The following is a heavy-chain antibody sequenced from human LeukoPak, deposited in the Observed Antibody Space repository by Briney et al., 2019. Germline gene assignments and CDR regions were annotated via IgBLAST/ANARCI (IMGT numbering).Heavy chain of an antibody. Sequence: SVKVSCKASGGTFSSYAISWVRQAPGQGLEWMGGIIPIFGTANYAQKFQGRVTITADESTSTAYMELSSLRSEDTAVYYCARACDFWSGYYFIEFDYWGQGTLVTVSS. CDR3: ARACDFWSGYYFIEFDY. V-gene: IGHV1-69*01. D-gene: IGHD3-3*01. CDR1: GGTFSSYA. J-gene: IGHJ4*02. CDR2: IIPIFGTA.